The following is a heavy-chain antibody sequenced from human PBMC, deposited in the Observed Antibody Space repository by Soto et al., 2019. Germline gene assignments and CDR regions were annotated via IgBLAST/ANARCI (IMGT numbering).Heavy chain of an antibody. D-gene: IGHD7-27*01. CDR1: GFTFSSYA. CDR3: AKALTGDQGNYFDY. Sequence: GGSLXLSCAASGFTFSSYAMSWVRQAPGKGLEWVSAISGSGGSTYYADSVKGRFTISRDNSKNTLYLQMNSLRAEDTAVYYCAKALTGDQGNYFDYWGQGTLVTVSS. CDR2: ISGSGGST. J-gene: IGHJ4*02. V-gene: IGHV3-23*01.